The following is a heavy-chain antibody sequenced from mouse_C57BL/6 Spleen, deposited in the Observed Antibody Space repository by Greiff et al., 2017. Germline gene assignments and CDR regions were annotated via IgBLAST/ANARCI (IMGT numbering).Heavy chain of an antibody. D-gene: IGHD2-5*01. Sequence: QVHVKQSGAELVKPGASVKMSCKASGYTFTSYWITWVKQRPGQGLEWIGDIYPGSGSTNYNEKFKSKATLTVDTSSSTAYMQLSSLTSEDSAVYYCARLSNHEVAYWGQGTLVTVSA. J-gene: IGHJ3*01. CDR1: GYTFTSYW. CDR2: IYPGSGST. V-gene: IGHV1-55*01. CDR3: ARLSNHEVAY.